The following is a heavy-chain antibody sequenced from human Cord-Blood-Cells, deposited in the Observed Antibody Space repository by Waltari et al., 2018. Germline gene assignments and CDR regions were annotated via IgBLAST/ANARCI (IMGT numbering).Heavy chain of an antibody. Sequence: QVQLQQSGPGLVKPSQTLSLTCAISGDRFPSNSAAWNWIRQSPSRGLEWLGRTYYRSKWYNDYAVSVKSRITINPDTSKNQFSLQLNSVTPEDTAVYYCAREIVVVPAAAYNWFDPWGQGTLVTVSS. CDR3: AREIVVVPAAAYNWFDP. V-gene: IGHV6-1*01. CDR1: GDRFPSNSAA. CDR2: TYYRSKWYN. D-gene: IGHD2-2*01. J-gene: IGHJ5*02.